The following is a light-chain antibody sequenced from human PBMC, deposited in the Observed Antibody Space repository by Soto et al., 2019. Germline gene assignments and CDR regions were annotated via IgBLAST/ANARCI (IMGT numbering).Light chain of an antibody. J-gene: IGKJ1*01. CDR1: QSVSSSY. CDR3: QQYGSSPT. CDR2: GAS. Sequence: EIVLTQSPGPLSLSPGERATLSCRASQSVSSSYLAWYQQKPGQAPRLLIYGASSRATGIPDSFSGSGSGTAFTLTISRLEAEDVAVYYCQQYGSSPTFGQGTKVEIK. V-gene: IGKV3-20*01.